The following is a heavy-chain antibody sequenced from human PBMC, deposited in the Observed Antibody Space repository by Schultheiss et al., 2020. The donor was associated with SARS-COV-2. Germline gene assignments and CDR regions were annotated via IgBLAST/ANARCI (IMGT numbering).Heavy chain of an antibody. CDR3: ARASSPAAAKDY. Sequence: GGSLRLSCAASGFTFSSYSMIWVRQAPGKGLEWVSSISSSSSYIYYADSVKGRFTISRDNSKNTLYLQMNSLRAEDTAVYYCARASSPAAAKDYWGQGTLVTVSS. V-gene: IGHV3-21*01. CDR2: ISSSSSYI. CDR1: GFTFSSYS. J-gene: IGHJ4*02. D-gene: IGHD6-13*01.